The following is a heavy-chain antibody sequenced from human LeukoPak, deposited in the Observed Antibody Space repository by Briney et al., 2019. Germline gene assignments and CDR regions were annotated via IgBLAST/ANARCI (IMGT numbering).Heavy chain of an antibody. CDR3: AKDASGYSYGYYFDY. Sequence: GGSLRLSCAASRLIVSSNYMAWVRQAPGKGLEWVSVIYSGGNTYYADSVKGRFTISRDNSKNTLYLQMNSLRAEDTAVYYCAKDASGYSYGYYFDYWGQGTLVTVSS. D-gene: IGHD5-18*01. CDR2: IYSGGNT. CDR1: RLIVSSNY. V-gene: IGHV3-66*01. J-gene: IGHJ4*02.